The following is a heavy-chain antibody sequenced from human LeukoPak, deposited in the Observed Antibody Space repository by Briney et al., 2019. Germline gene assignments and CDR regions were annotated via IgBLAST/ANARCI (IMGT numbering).Heavy chain of an antibody. D-gene: IGHD5-12*01. V-gene: IGHV1-24*01. CDR2: LDSEDGET. CDR3: ATDRLHKPSQWLNWFDP. Sequence: ASVKVSCKVSGYTLTELSIHWVRQAPGKGLEWMGGLDSEDGETTYAQKFQGRVTMTEDTSTDTAYMELSSLRSEDTAVYYCATDRLHKPSQWLNWFDPWGQGTLVTVSS. J-gene: IGHJ5*02. CDR1: GYTLTELS.